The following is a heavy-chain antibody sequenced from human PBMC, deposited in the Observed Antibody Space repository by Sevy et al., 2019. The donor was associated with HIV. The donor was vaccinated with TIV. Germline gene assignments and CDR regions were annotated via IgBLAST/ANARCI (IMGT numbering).Heavy chain of an antibody. CDR1: GFTFNNYW. V-gene: IGHV3-7*03. J-gene: IGHJ4*02. Sequence: GGSLRLSCAASGFTFNNYWMTWVRQAPGKGLEWVPNIKQDGSDKYYMESVKGRFNISRDNTKNSLYLQLNSLRAEDTAVYYCARRWDYWGQMGYWGQGSLVTVSS. CDR2: IKQDGSDK. D-gene: IGHD7-27*01. CDR3: ARRWDYWGQMGY.